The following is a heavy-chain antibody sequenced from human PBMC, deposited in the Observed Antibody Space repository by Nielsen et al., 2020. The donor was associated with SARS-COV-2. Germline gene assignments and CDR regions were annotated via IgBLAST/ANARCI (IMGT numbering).Heavy chain of an antibody. J-gene: IGHJ4*02. Sequence: ESLKISCAASGFTFSSYSMNWVRQAPGKGLEWIGSIYYSGSTYYNPSLRSRVTMSVDTSKNQFSLKLYSVTAADTAVYYCAKTSSGWYQFDYWGQGILVTVSS. CDR2: IYYSGST. V-gene: IGHV4-59*04. CDR1: GFTFSSYSMN. D-gene: IGHD6-19*01. CDR3: AKTSSGWYQFDY.